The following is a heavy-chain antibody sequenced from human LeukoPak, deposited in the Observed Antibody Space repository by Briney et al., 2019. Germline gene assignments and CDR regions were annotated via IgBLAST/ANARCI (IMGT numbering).Heavy chain of an antibody. Sequence: GGSLKLSCAASGFTFSGSAMHWVRQASGKGLEWVGRIRRKANSYATAYAASGKGRFTTSRDDSKNTAYLQMSSLKTEDTAVYYCTSGGGSSWGQGTLVTVSS. CDR1: GFTFSGSA. D-gene: IGHD2-15*01. CDR2: IRRKANSYAT. V-gene: IGHV3-73*01. J-gene: IGHJ4*02. CDR3: TSGGGSS.